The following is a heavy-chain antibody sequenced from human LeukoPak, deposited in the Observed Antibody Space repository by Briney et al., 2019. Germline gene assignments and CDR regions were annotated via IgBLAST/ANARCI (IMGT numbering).Heavy chain of an antibody. Sequence: SETLSPTCTVSGGSISTYYWTWIRQPPGKGLEWIGYIHYSGSTNSIPSLKSRVTISVDTSKNQFSLKLSSVTAADTAVYYCARDGSGTGWYYFDYWGQGTLVTVSS. CDR2: IHYSGST. D-gene: IGHD6-19*01. V-gene: IGHV4-59*01. J-gene: IGHJ4*02. CDR3: ARDGSGTGWYYFDY. CDR1: GGSISTYY.